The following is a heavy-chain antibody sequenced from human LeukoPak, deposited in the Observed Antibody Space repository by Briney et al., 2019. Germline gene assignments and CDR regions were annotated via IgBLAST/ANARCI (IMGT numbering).Heavy chain of an antibody. J-gene: IGHJ6*02. CDR2: ISAYNGNT. CDR1: GYTFTSYG. D-gene: IGHD6-13*01. CDR3: ARDGQLVLYYYYGMDV. V-gene: IGHV1-18*01. Sequence: ASVKVSCKASGYTFTSYGISWVRQAPGQGLEWMGWISAYNGNTNYAQKLQGRVTMTTDTSTSTAYMELRSLRSDDTAVYYCARDGQLVLYYYYGMDVWGQETTVTVSS.